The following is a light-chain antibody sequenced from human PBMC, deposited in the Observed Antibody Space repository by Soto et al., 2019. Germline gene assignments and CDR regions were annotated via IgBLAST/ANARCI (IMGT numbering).Light chain of an antibody. CDR1: SSDVGGYNY. Sequence: QSVLTQPASVSGSPGQSITISCTGTSSDVGGYNYVSWYQQHPGKAPKLMIYEVSNRPSGVSNRFSGSKSGNTASLTISGLQAEGEADYYCSSYTSSSTRLFGGGTQLTVL. V-gene: IGLV2-14*01. J-gene: IGLJ3*02. CDR3: SSYTSSSTRL. CDR2: EVS.